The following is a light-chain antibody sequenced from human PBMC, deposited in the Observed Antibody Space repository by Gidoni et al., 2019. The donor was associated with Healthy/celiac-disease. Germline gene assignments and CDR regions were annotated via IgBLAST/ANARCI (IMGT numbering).Light chain of an antibody. CDR2: AAS. CDR1: QSIRSY. J-gene: IGKJ1*01. Sequence: IQLTQSPSSLSASVGDRVTITCRASQSIRSYLNCYQQKPGKAPKLLIYAASSLQSGVPSRFSGSGSGTDFTLTISSLQPEDFATYYCQQSYSTPWTFGQGTKVEIK. CDR3: QQSYSTPWT. V-gene: IGKV1-39*01.